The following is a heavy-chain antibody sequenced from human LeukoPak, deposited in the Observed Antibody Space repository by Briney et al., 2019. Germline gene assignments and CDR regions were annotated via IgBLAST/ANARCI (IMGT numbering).Heavy chain of an antibody. D-gene: IGHD5-24*01. CDR1: GFTFSGAW. V-gene: IGHV3-7*03. CDR2: IREEGTEK. CDR3: AKDDGWVQYAN. J-gene: IGHJ4*02. Sequence: GGSLRLSCTASGFTFSGAWMTWVRKAPGKGLDWVANIREEGTEKNYVDSVKGRFTISRDNAKNSLYLQMNSLRAEDTAVYYCAKDDGWVQYANWRQGTLVTVSS.